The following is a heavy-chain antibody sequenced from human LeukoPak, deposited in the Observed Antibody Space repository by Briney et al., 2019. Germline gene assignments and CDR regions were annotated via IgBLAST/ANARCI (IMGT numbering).Heavy chain of an antibody. CDR3: ARDYGDYVYYFDY. V-gene: IGHV1-18*01. CDR1: GYTLTELS. D-gene: IGHD4-17*01. J-gene: IGHJ4*02. CDR2: ISAYNGNT. Sequence: ASVKVSCKVSGYTLTELSMHWVRQAPGQGLEWMGWISAYNGNTNYAQKLQGRVTMTTDTSTSTAYMELRSLRSDDTAVYYCARDYGDYVYYFDYWGQGTLVTVSS.